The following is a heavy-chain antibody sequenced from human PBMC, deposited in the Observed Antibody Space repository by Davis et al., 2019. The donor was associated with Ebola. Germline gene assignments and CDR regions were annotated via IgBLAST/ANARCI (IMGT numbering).Heavy chain of an antibody. D-gene: IGHD3-16*01. J-gene: IGHJ6*04. Sequence: ASVKVSCKASGYTFTSYGISWVRQAPGQGLEWMGWINTNTGNPTYAQGFTGRFVFSLDTSVSTAYLQISSLKAEDTAVYYCAREGASLKHPASYYYYGMDVWGKGTTVTVSS. V-gene: IGHV7-4-1*02. CDR3: AREGASLKHPASYYYYGMDV. CDR1: GYTFTSYG. CDR2: INTNTGNP.